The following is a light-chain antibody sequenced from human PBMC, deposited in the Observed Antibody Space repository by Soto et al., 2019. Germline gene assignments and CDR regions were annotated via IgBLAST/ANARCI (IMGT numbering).Light chain of an antibody. V-gene: IGLV2-14*01. CDR3: SSYISSFSHV. CDR2: EVS. CDR1: SSDVGNYNY. J-gene: IGLJ1*01. Sequence: QSALTQPASVSGSPGQSITISCTGTSSDVGNYNYVSWYQQHPGKAPKLMIFEVSDRPSGVSHRFSGSKSGNTASLTISGLQAEDEAEYYCSSYISSFSHVFGTGTKLTVL.